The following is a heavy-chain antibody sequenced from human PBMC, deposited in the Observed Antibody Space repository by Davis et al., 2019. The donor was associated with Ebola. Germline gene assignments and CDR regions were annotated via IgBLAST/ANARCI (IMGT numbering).Heavy chain of an antibody. CDR3: ARGEDWLNWFDP. J-gene: IGHJ5*02. CDR2: MNPNSGNT. V-gene: IGHV1-8*01. Sequence: AASVKVSCKASGYTFTSYDINWVRQATGQGLEWMGWMNPNSGNTGYAQKFQGRVTMTRNTSISTAYMELSSLRSEDTAVYYCARGEDWLNWFDPWGQGTLVTVSS. CDR1: GYTFTSYD. D-gene: IGHD3-9*01.